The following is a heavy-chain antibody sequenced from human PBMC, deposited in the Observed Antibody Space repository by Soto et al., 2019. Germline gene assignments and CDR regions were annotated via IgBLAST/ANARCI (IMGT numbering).Heavy chain of an antibody. CDR3: ARGGGRQQLVFDY. J-gene: IGHJ4*02. CDR1: GYTFSDYQ. Sequence: GASVKVSCKASGYTFSDYQMHWVRQAPGQGLEWMGWINPNSGDTNYAQKFQGWVTMTRDTSISTAYMELRRLRSDDTAIYYCARGGGRQQLVFDYWGQGTLVTVSS. CDR2: INPNSGDT. D-gene: IGHD6-13*01. V-gene: IGHV1-2*04.